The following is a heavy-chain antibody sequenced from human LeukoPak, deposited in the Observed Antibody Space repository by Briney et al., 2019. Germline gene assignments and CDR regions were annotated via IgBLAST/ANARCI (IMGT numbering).Heavy chain of an antibody. Sequence: SETLSLTCTVSGRXLSSYFCRWIRQTPGEGLEWIGHIYHSGRTHYNPSLKSRVTMSVARSKNQFSLKLSSVTAADTALYYCARKGDRGSAGFFDYWGQGTLVTVSS. D-gene: IGHD1-26*01. CDR1: GRXLSSYF. CDR2: IYHSGRT. J-gene: IGHJ4*02. V-gene: IGHV4-59*01. CDR3: ARKGDRGSAGFFDY.